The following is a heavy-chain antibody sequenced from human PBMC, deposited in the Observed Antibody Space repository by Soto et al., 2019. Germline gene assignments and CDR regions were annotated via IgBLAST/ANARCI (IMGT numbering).Heavy chain of an antibody. CDR2: VNGGNGNT. CDR1: GYTFTSFA. J-gene: IGHJ3*02. CDR3: ARSSGWYALDI. V-gene: IGHV1-3*01. D-gene: IGHD6-19*01. Sequence: QVQLVQSGAEVKKPGASVKVSCKASGYTFTSFAIHWVRQAPGQRLEWMGWVNGGNGNTKYSQKFQGRGTLSRDTSATTAYMEMSSLRSEDTAVYFCARSSGWYALDIWGQGTMVTVSS.